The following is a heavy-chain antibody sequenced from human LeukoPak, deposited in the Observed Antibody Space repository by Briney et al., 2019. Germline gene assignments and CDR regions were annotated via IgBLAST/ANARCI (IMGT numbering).Heavy chain of an antibody. CDR2: INHSGST. CDR3: ARSPRNSRTDY. D-gene: IGHD2/OR15-2a*01. V-gene: IGHV4-34*01. Sequence: SETLSLTCAVYGGSFSGYYWSWIRQPPGKGLEWIGEINHSGSTNYNPSLKSRVTISVDTSKNQFPLKLSSVTAADTAVYYCARSPRNSRTDYWGQGTLVTVSS. CDR1: GGSFSGYY. J-gene: IGHJ4*02.